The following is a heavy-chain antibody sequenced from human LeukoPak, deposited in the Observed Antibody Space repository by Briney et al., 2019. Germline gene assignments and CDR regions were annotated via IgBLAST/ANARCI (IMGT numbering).Heavy chain of an antibody. D-gene: IGHD3-3*01. CDR1: GYTFTGYY. J-gene: IGHJ6*03. Sequence: ASVKVSCKASGYTFTGYYMHWVRQAPGQGLEWVGWINPNSGGTNSAQKFQGRVTMTRDSSISTAFMELSRLRSDDTAVYYCARATDGRFLEWSRDYYMDVWGKGTTVTVSS. CDR2: INPNSGGT. V-gene: IGHV1-2*02. CDR3: ARATDGRFLEWSRDYYMDV.